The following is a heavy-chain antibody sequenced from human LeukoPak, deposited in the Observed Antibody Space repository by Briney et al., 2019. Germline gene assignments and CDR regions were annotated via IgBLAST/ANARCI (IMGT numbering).Heavy chain of an antibody. CDR2: ISSSGSTI. CDR3: ARDGYSGSYYPLYYFFMDV. Sequence: GGSVRLSCAASGFTFSSYEMNWVRQARGKWLEWVSYISSSGSTIYYADCVKGRFTISRDNSENTLYLPMNSLRCEDTAVYYCARDGYSGSYYPLYYFFMDVRGKGTTVTVSS. J-gene: IGHJ6*03. CDR1: GFTFSSYE. D-gene: IGHD1-26*01. V-gene: IGHV3-48*03.